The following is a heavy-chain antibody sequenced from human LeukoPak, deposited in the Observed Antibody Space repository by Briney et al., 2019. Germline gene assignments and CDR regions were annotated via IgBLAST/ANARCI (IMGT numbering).Heavy chain of an antibody. D-gene: IGHD3-10*01. CDR3: ARDTPAISSGSFSPEDWFDP. CDR1: GATFSSYA. V-gene: IGHV1-69*01. Sequence: SVTVSCTASGATFSSYAISWVRQAPGQGLEWMGGIIPIFGTANYAQKFQGRVTITADESTSTAYMELSSLRSEDTAVYYCARDTPAISSGSFSPEDWFDPWGQGTLVTVSS. J-gene: IGHJ5*02. CDR2: IIPIFGTA.